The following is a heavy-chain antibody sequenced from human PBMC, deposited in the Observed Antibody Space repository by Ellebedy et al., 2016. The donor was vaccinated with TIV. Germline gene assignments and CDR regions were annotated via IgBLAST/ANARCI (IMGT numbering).Heavy chain of an antibody. D-gene: IGHD6-13*01. V-gene: IGHV3-7*03. Sequence: GESLKISCAASGFTFSSYWMSWVRQAPGKGLEWVANIKQDGSEKYYVDSVKGRFTISRDNAKNSLYLQMHSLRAEDTAVYYCARLGVIAAAGTSDAWGQGTLGTVSS. J-gene: IGHJ5*02. CDR3: ARLGVIAAAGTSDA. CDR1: GFTFSSYW. CDR2: IKQDGSEK.